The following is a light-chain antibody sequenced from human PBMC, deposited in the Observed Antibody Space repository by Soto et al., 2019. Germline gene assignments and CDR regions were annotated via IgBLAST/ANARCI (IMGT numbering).Light chain of an antibody. CDR3: QQYGSSPPWT. V-gene: IGKV3-20*01. J-gene: IGKJ1*01. CDR2: GAS. Sequence: IVLTQSPGTVSLSPGERATLSCRASQRVSSNYVAWFQQKTGQAPRLLIHGASERATGVPDRFSGSGSGTDFTLTISRLEPEDFAVYYCQQYGSSPPWTFGQGTKVDI. CDR1: QRVSSNY.